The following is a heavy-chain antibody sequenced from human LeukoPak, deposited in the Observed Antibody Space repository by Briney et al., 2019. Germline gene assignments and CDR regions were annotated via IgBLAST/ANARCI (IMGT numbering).Heavy chain of an antibody. Sequence: GGSLRLSCAASGFTFSSYAMHWVRQAPGKGLEWVAVISYDGSNKYYADSVKGRFTISRDNSKNTLYLQMNSLRAEDTAVYYCASTHSFLFDYWGQGTLVTVSP. J-gene: IGHJ4*02. CDR2: ISYDGSNK. V-gene: IGHV3-30*04. CDR1: GFTFSSYA. D-gene: IGHD1-26*01. CDR3: ASTHSFLFDY.